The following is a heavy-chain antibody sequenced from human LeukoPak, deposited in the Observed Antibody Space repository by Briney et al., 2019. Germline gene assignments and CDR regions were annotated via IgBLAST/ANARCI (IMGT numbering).Heavy chain of an antibody. CDR3: SQSTHSSSLYSVFDY. CDR2: ITGSGGCT. J-gene: IGHJ4*02. CDR1: GFTFSSYA. V-gene: IGHV3-23*01. Sequence: GGSLRLFCAVSGFTFSSYAMSWVRQAPGEGLEWVSAITGSGGCTYYADAVKGRFTISRVNSKNTLYLQMNSLRAEDTAVYYCSQSTHSSSLYSVFDYWAQGTLVIVSS. D-gene: IGHD6-13*01.